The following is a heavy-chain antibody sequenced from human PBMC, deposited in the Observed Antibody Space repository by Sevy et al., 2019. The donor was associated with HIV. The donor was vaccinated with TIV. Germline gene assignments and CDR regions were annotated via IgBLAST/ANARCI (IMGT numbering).Heavy chain of an antibody. V-gene: IGHV4-34*01. CDR3: ARFMVQGAPDAFDI. D-gene: IGHD3-10*01. CDR1: GGSFSGYY. CDR2: INHSGST. J-gene: IGHJ3*02. Sequence: SETLSLTCAVYGGSFSGYYWSWIRQPPGKGLEWIGEINHSGSTNYNPSLKSRVTISVDTSKNQFSLKLSSVTAADTAVYYCARFMVQGAPDAFDIWGQGTMVTVSS.